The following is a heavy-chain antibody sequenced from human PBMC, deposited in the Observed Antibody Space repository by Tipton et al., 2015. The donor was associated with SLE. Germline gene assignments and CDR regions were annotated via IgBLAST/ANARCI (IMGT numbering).Heavy chain of an antibody. J-gene: IGHJ4*02. CDR3: ASRVAVAGSFDY. V-gene: IGHV1-18*01. CDR2: IGAYNGDT. D-gene: IGHD6-19*01. Sequence: QSGPEVKKPGASVNVSCKASGYTFSSYGICWVRQAPGQGLEWMGWIGAYNGDTNYAHNLQGRVTMTTDTSTSTAYMELTSLRSDDTAVYYCASRVAVAGSFDYWGQGTLVTVSS. CDR1: GYTFSSYG.